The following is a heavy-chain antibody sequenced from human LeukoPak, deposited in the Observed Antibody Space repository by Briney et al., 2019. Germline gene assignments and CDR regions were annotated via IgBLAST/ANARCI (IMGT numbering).Heavy chain of an antibody. D-gene: IGHD6-19*01. CDR3: ASAVAGTLVAFDI. CDR1: GFTFSSYW. CDR2: IKQDGSEK. V-gene: IGHV3-7*01. Sequence: GGSLRLSCAASGFTFSSYWMSWVRQAPGKELEWVANIKQDGSEKYYVDSVKGRFTISRDNAKNSLYLQMNSLRAEDTAVYYCASAVAGTLVAFDIWGQGTMVTVSS. J-gene: IGHJ3*02.